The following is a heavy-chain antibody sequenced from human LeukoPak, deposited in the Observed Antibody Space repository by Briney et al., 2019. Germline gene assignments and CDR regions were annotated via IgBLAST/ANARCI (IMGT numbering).Heavy chain of an antibody. Sequence: GGSLRLSCAASGFTFSSYAMNWVRQAPGKGLEWVSVISGSGGSTYYADSVKGRFTISRDNSKSTLYLQMNSLRAEDTAVYYCAKGLETGYISYDDAFDIWGQGTMVTVSS. J-gene: IGHJ3*02. V-gene: IGHV3-23*01. CDR1: GFTFSSYA. CDR3: AKGLETGYISYDDAFDI. CDR2: ISGSGGST. D-gene: IGHD6-13*01.